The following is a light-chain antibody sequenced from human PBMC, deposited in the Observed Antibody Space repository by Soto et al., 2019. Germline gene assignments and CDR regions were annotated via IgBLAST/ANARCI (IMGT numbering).Light chain of an antibody. J-gene: IGKJ1*01. Sequence: EIVLTQSPGTLSLSPGEGATLACRASQSVSNNFLAWYQHRPGQATRLIIYGPSTRATGIPDRFSGSGSGTDFTLTISRLEPEDFAVYYCQQYDSSHSWTFGQGTKVDIK. CDR1: QSVSNNF. CDR2: GPS. V-gene: IGKV3-20*01. CDR3: QQYDSSHSWT.